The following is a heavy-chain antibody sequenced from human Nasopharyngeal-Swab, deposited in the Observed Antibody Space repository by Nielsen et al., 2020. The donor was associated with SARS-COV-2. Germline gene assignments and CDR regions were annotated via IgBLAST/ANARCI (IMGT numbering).Heavy chain of an antibody. CDR1: GFTFTSSA. CDR2: IVVGSGNT. V-gene: IGHV1-58*02. CDR3: AREKTRSVTIFGVVIA. J-gene: IGHJ4*02. Sequence: SVKVSCKASGFTFTSSAMQWVRQARGQRLEWIGWIVVGSGNTNYAQKFQERVTITRDMSTSTAYMELSRLRSDDTAVYYCAREKTRSVTIFGVVIAWGQGTLVTVSS. D-gene: IGHD3-3*01.